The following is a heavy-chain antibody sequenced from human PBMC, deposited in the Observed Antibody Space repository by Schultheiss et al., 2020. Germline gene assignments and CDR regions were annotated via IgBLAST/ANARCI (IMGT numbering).Heavy chain of an antibody. D-gene: IGHD6-13*01. CDR1: GGTFSSYA. CDR3: ARPDPGIAAAGPNYWYFDL. J-gene: IGHJ2*01. CDR2: IIPIFGTA. Sequence: SVKVSCKASGGTFSSYAISWVRQAPGQGLEWMGGIIPIFGTANYAQKFQGRVTITADKSTSTAYMELSSLRSEDTAVYYCARPDPGIAAAGPNYWYFDLWGRGTLVTVSS. V-gene: IGHV1-69*06.